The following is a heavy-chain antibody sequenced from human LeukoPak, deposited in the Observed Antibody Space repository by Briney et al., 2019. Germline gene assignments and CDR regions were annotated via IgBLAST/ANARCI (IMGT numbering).Heavy chain of an antibody. CDR3: ARAAAGTSTLLDY. D-gene: IGHD6-13*01. CDR2: ISYDGSNK. V-gene: IGHV3-30*03. CDR1: GFTVSSYG. J-gene: IGHJ4*02. Sequence: GGSLRLSCAASGFTVSSYGMHWVRQAPGKGLELVAVISYDGSNKYYADSVKGRFTISRDNSKNTLYLQMNSLRAEDTAVYYCARAAAGTSTLLDYWGQGTLVTVSS.